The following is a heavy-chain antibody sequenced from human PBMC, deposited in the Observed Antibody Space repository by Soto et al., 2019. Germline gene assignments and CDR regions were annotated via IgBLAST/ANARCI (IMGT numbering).Heavy chain of an antibody. D-gene: IGHD3-22*01. CDR3: AREKSSGTYYSDS. J-gene: IGHJ4*02. CDR1: GFTFSDSY. CDR2: ISGSGSTT. Sequence: PXGSLRLSCAASGFTFSDSYMSWIRQAPGKGLEWVSYISGSGSTTYYADSVKGRFTISRDNAKNSLYLQMNSLRAEDTAMYYCAREKSSGTYYSDSWGQGTLVTVSS. V-gene: IGHV3-11*01.